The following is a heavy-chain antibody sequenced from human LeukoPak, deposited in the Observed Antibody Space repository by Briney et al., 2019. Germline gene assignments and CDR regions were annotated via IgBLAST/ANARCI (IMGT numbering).Heavy chain of an antibody. V-gene: IGHV3-30*04. Sequence: GGSLRLSCAASGFTFSTYAIHWVRQAPGKGLEWMAFISNNGRNKDYADSVKGRFTISRDNSKNTLYLQVNSLRPDDTAVYYCTRDLTGHYSIDYWGQGTLVTVSS. D-gene: IGHD3-22*01. CDR3: TRDLTGHYSIDY. CDR2: ISNNGRNK. J-gene: IGHJ4*02. CDR1: GFTFSTYA.